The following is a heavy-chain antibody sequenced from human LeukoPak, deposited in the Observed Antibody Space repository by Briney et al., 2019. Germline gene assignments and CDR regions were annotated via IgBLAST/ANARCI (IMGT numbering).Heavy chain of an antibody. CDR2: IKSKSDGGST. J-gene: IGHJ4*02. CDR1: GLIFRNAW. V-gene: IGHV3-15*01. D-gene: IGHD3-22*01. CDR3: TTDDWYDSSGYHVGFDS. Sequence: GGSLRLSCAVSGLIFRNAWMSWVRQAPGKGLEWVGRIKSKSDGGSTDYAAPVKGRFTISRDDSKNTLYLQMNSPKSEDTAVYYCTTDDWYDSSGYHVGFDSWGQGTMVTVSS.